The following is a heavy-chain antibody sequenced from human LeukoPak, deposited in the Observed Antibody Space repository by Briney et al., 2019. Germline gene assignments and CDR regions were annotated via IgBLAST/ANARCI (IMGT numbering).Heavy chain of an antibody. CDR2: IRSKANTYAT. J-gene: IGHJ4*02. D-gene: IGHD6-19*01. CDR1: GFTFSGSA. Sequence: PGGSLRLSCAASGFTFSGSAMHWVRQASGKGREWLGRIRSKANTYATAYAASVKGRFTISRDDSNNTAYLQMNSLKTEDTAVYYCTRRDSSVYYFDYWGQGTLVTVSS. CDR3: TRRDSSVYYFDY. V-gene: IGHV3-73*01.